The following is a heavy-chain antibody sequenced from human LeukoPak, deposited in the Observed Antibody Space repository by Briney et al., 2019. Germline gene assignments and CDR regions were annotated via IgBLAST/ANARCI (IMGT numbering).Heavy chain of an antibody. D-gene: IGHD3-16*01. CDR1: GYTFTSYD. Sequence: GASVKVSCKASGYTFTSYDINWVRQATGQGLEWMRGIIPIFGTANYAQKFRGRVTITADKSTRTAYMELSSLRSEDTAVYYCARDNDSRDPPHFDYWGQGTLVTVSS. V-gene: IGHV1-69*06. J-gene: IGHJ4*02. CDR3: ARDNDSRDPPHFDY. CDR2: IIPIFGTA.